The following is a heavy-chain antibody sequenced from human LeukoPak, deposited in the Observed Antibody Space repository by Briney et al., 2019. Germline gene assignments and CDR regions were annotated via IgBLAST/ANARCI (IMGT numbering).Heavy chain of an antibody. Sequence: GGSLRLSCAASGFTFSNYWMSWVRQAPGKGLEWVANVKKDGSEKYYVDSVKGRFTISRDNVKNSLYLQMNSLRAEDTAIYYCARDGPVGATTGWGQGTLVTVSS. J-gene: IGHJ4*02. V-gene: IGHV3-7*01. CDR2: VKKDGSEK. D-gene: IGHD1-26*01. CDR3: ARDGPVGATTG. CDR1: GFTFSNYW.